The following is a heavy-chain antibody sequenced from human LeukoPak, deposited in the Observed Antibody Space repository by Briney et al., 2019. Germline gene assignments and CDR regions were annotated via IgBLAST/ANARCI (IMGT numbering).Heavy chain of an antibody. D-gene: IGHD5-24*01. V-gene: IGHV4-59*12. CDR3: ARDDRGRDGYPRPYDY. CDR2: IYYSGST. Sequence: SETLSLTCTVSGGSISSYYWSWIRQPPGKGLEWIGYIYYSGSTYYNPSLKSRVTISVDTSKNQFSLKLSSVTAADTAVYYCARDDRGRDGYPRPYDYWGQGTLVTVSS. CDR1: GGSISSYY. J-gene: IGHJ4*02.